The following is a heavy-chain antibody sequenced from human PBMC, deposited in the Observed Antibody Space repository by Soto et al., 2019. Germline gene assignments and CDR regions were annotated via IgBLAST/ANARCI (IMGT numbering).Heavy chain of an antibody. J-gene: IGHJ6*02. Sequence: EDSVKVSCKASGYTFTAYFIHWVRQAPGQGLEWMGWINPNSRDTNNAQKFQGRVTMTSDASTRTAYMELSRLRSDDTAVYYCARGHPTAAGPCIDVWG. CDR2: INPNSRDT. D-gene: IGHD6-13*01. CDR3: ARGHPTAAGPCIDV. V-gene: IGHV1-2*02. CDR1: GYTFTAYF.